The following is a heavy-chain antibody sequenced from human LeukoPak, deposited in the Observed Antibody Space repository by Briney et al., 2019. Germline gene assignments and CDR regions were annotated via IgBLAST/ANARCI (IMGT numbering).Heavy chain of an antibody. CDR1: GGSLSGYY. J-gene: IGHJ4*02. Sequence: SETLSLTCAVYGGSLSGYYWSWIRQPPGKGLEWVGEINHSGSTNYNPSLKSRVTISVDTSKNQFSLKLSSVTAADTAVYYCARRRDVLRYFDWLPTHFDYWGQGTLVTVSS. CDR2: INHSGST. CDR3: ARRRDVLRYFDWLPTHFDY. D-gene: IGHD3-9*01. V-gene: IGHV4-34*01.